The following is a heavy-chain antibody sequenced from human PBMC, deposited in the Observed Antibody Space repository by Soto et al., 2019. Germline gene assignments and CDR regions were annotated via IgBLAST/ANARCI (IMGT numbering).Heavy chain of an antibody. Sequence: QVTLKESGPVLLKPTEPLTLTCTVSGFSLNNPMMGVTWIRQPPGKALEWLAHIFSSDEKSYSTSLKNRLTISQDTSKSPGVLTLTNVDPVDTATYFCASRRGDILTIDPWGQGTLVTVSS. V-gene: IGHV2-26*01. D-gene: IGHD3-9*01. CDR1: GFSLNNPMMG. CDR2: IFSSDEK. CDR3: ASRRGDILTIDP. J-gene: IGHJ5*02.